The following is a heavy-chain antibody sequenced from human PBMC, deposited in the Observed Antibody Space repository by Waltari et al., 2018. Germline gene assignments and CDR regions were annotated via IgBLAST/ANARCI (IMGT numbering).Heavy chain of an antibody. CDR1: GYRFSDYW. J-gene: IGHJ3*02. Sequence: EVQLVQSGAEVKKPGDSLRISCKGSGYRFSDYWVAWVRQMPGKGLEWMGIIYPDDAVTIYSPSLQGQVTISADKSIASAYLQWSSLKASDTAIYYCARGGSSSNSGAFDIWGQGTMVTVSS. V-gene: IGHV5-51*01. D-gene: IGHD6-6*01. CDR2: IYPDDAVT. CDR3: ARGGSSSNSGAFDI.